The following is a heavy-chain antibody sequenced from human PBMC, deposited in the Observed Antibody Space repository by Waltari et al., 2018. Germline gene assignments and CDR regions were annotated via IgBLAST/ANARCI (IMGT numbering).Heavy chain of an antibody. CDR2: ISYDGSNK. V-gene: IGHV3-30-3*01. J-gene: IGHJ3*02. CDR1: GFTFSSYA. Sequence: QVQLVESGGGVVQPGRSLRLSCAASGFTFSSYAMHWVRQAPGKGLEWVAVISYDGSNKYYADSVKGRFTISRDNSKNTLYLQMNSLRAEDTAVYYCARDFGYGSGSYAFDIWGQGTMVTVSS. D-gene: IGHD3-10*01. CDR3: ARDFGYGSGSYAFDI.